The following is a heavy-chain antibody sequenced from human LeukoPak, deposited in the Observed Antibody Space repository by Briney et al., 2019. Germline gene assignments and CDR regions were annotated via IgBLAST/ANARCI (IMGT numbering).Heavy chain of an antibody. V-gene: IGHV3-11*01. CDR1: GFPFSDFH. D-gene: IGHD2-8*02. J-gene: IGHJ6*02. Sequence: PGGSLRLSCAASGFPFSDFHMSWIRQAPGKGLEWLSYIGGSGTDIKYADSVKGRFTISRDNAKKSLYLQMTSLRVEDAAVYYCARDRCTGAACSGYYHGMDVWGQGTTVTVSS. CDR3: ARDRCTGAACSGYYHGMDV. CDR2: IGGSGTDI.